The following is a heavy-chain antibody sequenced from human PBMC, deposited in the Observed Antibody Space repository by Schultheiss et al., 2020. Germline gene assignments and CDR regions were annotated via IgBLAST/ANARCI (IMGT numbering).Heavy chain of an antibody. V-gene: IGHV3-66*01. CDR2: IYSGGGT. J-gene: IGHJ6*02. CDR1: GFTFSSYA. CDR3: ARDLFSTREV. D-gene: IGHD2/OR15-2a*01. Sequence: GGSLRLSCAASGFTFSSYAMHWVRQAPGKGLEWVSVIYSGGGTYYADSVKGRFTISRDNSKNTLYLQMNSLRAEDTAVYYCARDLFSTREVWGQGTTVTVSS.